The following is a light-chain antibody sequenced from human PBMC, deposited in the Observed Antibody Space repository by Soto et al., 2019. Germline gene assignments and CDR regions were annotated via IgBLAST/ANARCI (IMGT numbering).Light chain of an antibody. J-gene: IGLJ2*01. CDR3: QSYDSSLSGAV. CDR2: GNS. CDR1: TSNIGAGYD. Sequence: QSVLTQLPSVSGAPGHRVTISCTGSTSNIGAGYDVYWYQQLPRTAPKLLMYGNSNRPSGVPERFSGSKSGTSASLAITGLQAEDEADYYCQSYDSSLSGAVFGGGTKLTVL. V-gene: IGLV1-40*01.